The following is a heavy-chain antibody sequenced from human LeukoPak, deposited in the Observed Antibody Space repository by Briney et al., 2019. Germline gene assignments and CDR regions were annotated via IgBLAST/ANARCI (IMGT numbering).Heavy chain of an antibody. D-gene: IGHD2-15*01. CDR3: ADRFCSGGSCYSTLAEYFQY. CDR2: IIPIFGTA. V-gene: IGHV1-69*13. Sequence: EASVKVSCKASGGTFSSYAISWVRQAPGQGLEWMGGIIPIFGTANYAQKFQGRVTITADESTSTAYMELSSLRSDDTAVYYCADRFCSGGSCYSTLAEYFQYWGQGTLVIVSS. CDR1: GGTFSSYA. J-gene: IGHJ1*01.